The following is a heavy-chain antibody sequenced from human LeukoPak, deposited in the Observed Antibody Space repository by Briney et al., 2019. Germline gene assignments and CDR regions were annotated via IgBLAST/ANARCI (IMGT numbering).Heavy chain of an antibody. CDR2: IYRDGST. Sequence: QSGRSECLSCAASGFTVSSNYMSWARQAPGKGLEWVSVIYRDGSTHYADSVKGRFTISREKSKNTLYVQMNGLRAEDTAIYYCARGGVVPAAMGYAFDRWGQGTMVTVSS. CDR1: GFTVSSNY. V-gene: IGHV3-66*01. J-gene: IGHJ3*01. CDR3: ARGGVVPAAMGYAFDR. D-gene: IGHD2-2*01.